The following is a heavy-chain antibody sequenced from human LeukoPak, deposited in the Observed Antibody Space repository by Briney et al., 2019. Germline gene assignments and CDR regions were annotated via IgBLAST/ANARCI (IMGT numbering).Heavy chain of an antibody. Sequence: PSETLSLTCTVSGGSISSGSYYWSWIRQPAGKGLEWIGRIYTSGSTNYNPSLKSRVTISVDTSKNQFSLKLSSVTAAVTAVYYCARVRNYYYYMDVWGKGTTVTVSS. CDR1: GGSISSGSYY. CDR2: IYTSGST. J-gene: IGHJ6*03. CDR3: ARVRNYYYYMDV. V-gene: IGHV4-61*02.